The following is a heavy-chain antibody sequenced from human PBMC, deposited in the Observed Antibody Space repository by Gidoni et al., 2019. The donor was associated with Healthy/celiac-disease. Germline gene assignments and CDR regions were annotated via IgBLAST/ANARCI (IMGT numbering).Heavy chain of an antibody. CDR3: ARVPPPAAGTNYYYYMDV. V-gene: IGHV4-4*02. J-gene: IGHJ6*03. CDR1: GGSISSSNW. Sequence: QVQLQESGPGLVKPSGTLSLTCAVSGGSISSSNWWSWVRQPPGKGLAWIGEIYHSGSTNYNPSLKSRVTISVDKSKNQFSLKLSSVTAADTAVYYCARVPPPAAGTNYYYYMDVWGKGTTVTVSS. D-gene: IGHD6-13*01. CDR2: IYHSGST.